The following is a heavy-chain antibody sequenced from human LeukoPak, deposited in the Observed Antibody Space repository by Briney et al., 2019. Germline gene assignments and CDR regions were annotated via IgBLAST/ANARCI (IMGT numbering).Heavy chain of an antibody. J-gene: IGHJ4*02. CDR3: ARRHGRCSDGSCYYPDY. Sequence: ASVKVSCKAYGYTFTSYYMNWVRQPTGQGLEWMGWMNPNGGNTGYAQKFQGRVTMTRYSSLTTAHMELSSLRSEDTAVYYCARRHGRCSDGSCYYPDYWGQGTLVTVSS. CDR2: MNPNGGNT. D-gene: IGHD2-15*01. V-gene: IGHV1-8*01. CDR1: GYTFTSYY.